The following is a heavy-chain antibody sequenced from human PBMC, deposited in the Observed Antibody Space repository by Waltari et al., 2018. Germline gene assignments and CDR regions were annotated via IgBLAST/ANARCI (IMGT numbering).Heavy chain of an antibody. CDR2: IYYSGST. V-gene: IGHV4-39*01. CDR3: ARHRSGQWPPYCDY. J-gene: IGHJ4*02. D-gene: IGHD6-19*01. CDR1: GGSISGSSYY. Sequence: QLPLQESGPGLLKPSETLSLTCTVSGGSISGSSYYWGWIRQPPRKGLEWIGSIYYSGSTYYNPTHKSRVTISVDTSKNQVSLKLSSVSAADTAVYYCARHRSGQWPPYCDYGGQGTVVTVSA.